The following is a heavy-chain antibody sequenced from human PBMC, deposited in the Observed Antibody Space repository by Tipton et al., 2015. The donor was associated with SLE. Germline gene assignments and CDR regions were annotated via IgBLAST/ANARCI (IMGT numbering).Heavy chain of an antibody. J-gene: IGHJ3*02. CDR2: IYSGGST. Sequence: SLRLSCAVSGFTVSSNYMSWVRQAPGKGLEWVSVIYSGGSTYYADSVKGRFTISRDNSKNTLYLQMNSLRAEDTAVYYCASRGRMIAVAVRHAFDIWGQGTMVTVSS. V-gene: IGHV3-66*02. CDR3: ASRGRMIAVAVRHAFDI. CDR1: GFTVSSNY. D-gene: IGHD6-19*01.